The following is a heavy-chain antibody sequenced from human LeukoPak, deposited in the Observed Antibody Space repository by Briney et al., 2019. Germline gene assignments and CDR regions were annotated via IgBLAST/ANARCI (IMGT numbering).Heavy chain of an antibody. Sequence: GGSLRLSCAASGFTFSSYSMNWVRQAPGKGLEWVSSISSSSSYIYYADSVKGRFTISRDNSKNTLYLQMNSLRAEDTAVYYCARDPSPSYTAMVESYFDYWGQGTLVTVSS. J-gene: IGHJ4*02. CDR1: GFTFSSYS. V-gene: IGHV3-21*01. CDR3: ARDPSPSYTAMVESYFDY. D-gene: IGHD5-18*01. CDR2: ISSSSSYI.